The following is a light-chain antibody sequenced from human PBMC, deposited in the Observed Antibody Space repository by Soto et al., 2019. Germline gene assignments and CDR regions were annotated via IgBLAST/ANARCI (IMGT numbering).Light chain of an antibody. J-gene: IGKJ4*01. V-gene: IGKV3-11*01. CDR2: SAS. Sequence: EVVLTQSPATLSLSPGESATLSCRASQSVSVNFAWYQQKPGQAPRPLIYSASDRAPGIPARFSGRGSGTYFTLTISSLEPEDFAVYYCQERNRWPRGTFGGGIKVEIK. CDR1: QSVSVN. CDR3: QERNRWPRGT.